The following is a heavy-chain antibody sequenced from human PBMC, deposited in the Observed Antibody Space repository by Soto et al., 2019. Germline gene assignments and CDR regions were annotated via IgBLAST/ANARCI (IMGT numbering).Heavy chain of an antibody. CDR1: GGSFSGYY. CDR2: INHSGST. Sequence: PSETLSLTCAVYGGSFSGYYWSWIRQPPGKGLEWIGEINHSGSTNYNPSLKSRVTISVDTSKNQFSLKLSSVTAADTAVYYCASSGDFWSGYLKNYYYYYYMDVWGQGTTVTVSS. J-gene: IGHJ6*03. D-gene: IGHD3-3*01. CDR3: ASSGDFWSGYLKNYYYYYYMDV. V-gene: IGHV4-34*01.